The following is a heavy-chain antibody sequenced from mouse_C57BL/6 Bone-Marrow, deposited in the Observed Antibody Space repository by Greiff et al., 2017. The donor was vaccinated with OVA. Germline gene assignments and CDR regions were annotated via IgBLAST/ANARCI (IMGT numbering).Heavy chain of an antibody. CDR2: INPNNDDT. V-gene: IGHV1-47*01. CDR3: AISTTIVATRAFDY. D-gene: IGHD1-1*01. J-gene: IGHJ4*01. Sequence: VQLQQSGAELVKPGASVKLSCKASGYTFTTYSIEWMKQNHGKSLEWIGNINPNNDDTNYNEKFKGKATLTVEKSSSTIYLQLSRLTSDDSAVYYCAISTTIVATRAFDYWGQGTSVTVSS. CDR1: GYTFTTYS.